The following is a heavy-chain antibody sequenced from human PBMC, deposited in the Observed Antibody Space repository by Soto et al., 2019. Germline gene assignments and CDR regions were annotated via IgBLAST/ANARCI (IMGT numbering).Heavy chain of an antibody. V-gene: IGHV1-18*04. J-gene: IGHJ2*01. D-gene: IGHD5-18*01. Sequence: GASVKVSCKASGYTFSDYGITWVRQAPGQGLEWMGGISISSVNTHFEESLQGRVTMTSDKTSAAYMELWRLRSDDSAMYYCARSYSYGSYWYFDRWGRGTLVTVSS. CDR1: GYTFSDYG. CDR3: ARSYSYGSYWYFDR. CDR2: ISISSVNT.